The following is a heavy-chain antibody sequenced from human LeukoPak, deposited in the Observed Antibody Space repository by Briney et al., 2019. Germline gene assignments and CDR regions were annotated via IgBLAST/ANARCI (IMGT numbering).Heavy chain of an antibody. CDR3: SFTYDFWSVYSY. V-gene: IGHV4-59*01. Sequence: SETLSLTCTVSGGSISSSYWSWIRQPPGKGLEWIGYIYYSGSTNHNHSLLSRVTISVETSKNQFSLNQHTVTAADTAVYYCSFTYDFWSVYSYWGQGTLVTVSS. CDR2: IYYSGST. CDR1: GGSISSSY. J-gene: IGHJ4*02. D-gene: IGHD3-3*01.